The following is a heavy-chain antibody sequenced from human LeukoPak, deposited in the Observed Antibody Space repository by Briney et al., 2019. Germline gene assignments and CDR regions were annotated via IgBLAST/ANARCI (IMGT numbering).Heavy chain of an antibody. V-gene: IGHV3-7*05. CDR1: GDYF. CDR2: IKQDGSEK. D-gene: IGHD6-19*01. CDR3: TGSSGWARYFDY. Sequence: PGGSLRLSCAASGDYFMSWVRQAPGEGLERGANIKQDGSEKYYVDSIKGRFTISRDNAKNSLYLQMNSLRAEDTAVYYCTGSSGWARYFDYWGQGTLVTVSS. J-gene: IGHJ4*02.